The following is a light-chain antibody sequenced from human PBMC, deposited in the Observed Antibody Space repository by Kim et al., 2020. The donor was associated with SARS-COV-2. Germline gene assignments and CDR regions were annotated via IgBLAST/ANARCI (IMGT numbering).Light chain of an antibody. Sequence: PGERATPSGRARRGVSSYLARYQQRPDQAPRLLSYEASNRATGIPARFSGSGSGTDFTLTISSLEPEDFAVYYCQQRGYWPATFGPGTKVDIK. V-gene: IGKV3-11*01. J-gene: IGKJ3*01. CDR2: EAS. CDR1: RGVSSY. CDR3: QQRGYWPAT.